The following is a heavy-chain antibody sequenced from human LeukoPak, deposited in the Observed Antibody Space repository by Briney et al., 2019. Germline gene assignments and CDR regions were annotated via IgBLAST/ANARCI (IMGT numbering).Heavy chain of an antibody. Sequence: WGSLRLSCAASGFTFSSYSMNWVRQAPGKGLEWVSSISSSSSYIYYADSVKGRFTISRENAKNSLYLQMNSLRAEDTAVYYCARDRGYEWELLAYWGQGTLVTVSS. CDR3: ARDRGYEWELLAY. V-gene: IGHV3-21*01. CDR2: ISSSSSYI. D-gene: IGHD1-26*01. CDR1: GFTFSSYS. J-gene: IGHJ4*02.